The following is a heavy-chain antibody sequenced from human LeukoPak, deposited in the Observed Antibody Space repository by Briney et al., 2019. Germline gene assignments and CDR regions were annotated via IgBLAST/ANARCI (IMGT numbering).Heavy chain of an antibody. CDR2: VYNDGRTT. J-gene: IGHJ4*02. D-gene: IGHD7-27*01. Sequence: LGGSLRVSCAASRFTFSSHWMHWVRQAPGKGLVWVSCVYNDGRTTTYADSVKGRFTISRDNAKNTLYLQMNSLRAEDTAVYYCARGGLGTGIDYWGQGTLVTISS. V-gene: IGHV3-74*01. CDR3: ARGGLGTGIDY. CDR1: RFTFSSHW.